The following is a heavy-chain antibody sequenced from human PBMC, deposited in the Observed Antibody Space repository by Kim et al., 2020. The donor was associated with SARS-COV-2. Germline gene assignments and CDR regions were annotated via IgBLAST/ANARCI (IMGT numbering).Heavy chain of an antibody. CDR3: AREGGEDTAMARSGLDY. D-gene: IGHD5-18*01. V-gene: IGHV3-33*01. Sequence: GGSLRLSCAASGFTFSSYGMHWVRQAPGKGLEWVAVIWYDGSNKYYADSVKGRFTISRDNSKNTLYLQMNSLRAEDTAVYYCAREGGEDTAMARSGLDYWGQGTLVTVSS. J-gene: IGHJ4*02. CDR1: GFTFSSYG. CDR2: IWYDGSNK.